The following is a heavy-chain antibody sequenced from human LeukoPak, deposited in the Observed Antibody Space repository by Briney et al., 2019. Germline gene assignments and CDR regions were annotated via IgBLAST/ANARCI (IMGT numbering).Heavy chain of an antibody. J-gene: IGHJ5*02. CDR2: INPNSGGT. Sequence: ASVKVSCKASGYTFTGYYMHWVRQAPGQGLEWMGWINPNSGGTNYAQKFQGRVTMTRDTSISTAYMELSRLRSDDTAVYYCARPVWFGTDNWFDPWGQGTLVTVSS. CDR1: GYTFTGYY. D-gene: IGHD3-10*01. V-gene: IGHV1-2*02. CDR3: ARPVWFGTDNWFDP.